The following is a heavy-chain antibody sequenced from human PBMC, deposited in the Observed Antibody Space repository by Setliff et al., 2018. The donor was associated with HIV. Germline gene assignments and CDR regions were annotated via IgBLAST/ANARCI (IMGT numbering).Heavy chain of an antibody. J-gene: IGHJ4*02. CDR3: VRDRTHLN. CDR1: GYTFSGDY. V-gene: IGHV1-2*02. CDR2: INPGSGAT. Sequence: ASVKVSCKASGYTFSGDYMHWVRQAPGQGFEWMGWINPGSGATNYAQKFQGRVTLTRDTSISTAYMELSRLKSDDTAVYYCVRDRTHLNWGQGTLVTVSS.